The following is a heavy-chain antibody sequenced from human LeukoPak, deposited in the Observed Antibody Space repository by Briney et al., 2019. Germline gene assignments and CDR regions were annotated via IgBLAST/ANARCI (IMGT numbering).Heavy chain of an antibody. J-gene: IGHJ4*02. CDR2: IIPIFGTA. V-gene: IGHV1-69*01. D-gene: IGHD2-8*01. CDR3: ARMYGKGPDY. Sequence: ASVNVSCKASGGTFSSYAISWVRQAPGQGLEWMGGIIPIFGTANYAQKFQGRVTITADESTSTAYMELSSLRSEDTAVYYCARMYGKGPDYWGQGTLVTVSS. CDR1: GGTFSSYA.